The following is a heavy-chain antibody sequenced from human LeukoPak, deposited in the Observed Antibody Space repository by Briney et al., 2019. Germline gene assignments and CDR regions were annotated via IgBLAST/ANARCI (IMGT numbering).Heavy chain of an antibody. Sequence: SETLSLTCTVSGGSISSNSHYWGWIRQPPGKGLEWIGSIYYSGSTYYNPSLKSRVTISVDTPKNQFSLKLSSVTAADTAVYYCARQQYSFGYFDYWGQGTLVPVSS. CDR3: ARQQYSFGYFDY. J-gene: IGHJ4*02. CDR1: GGSISSNSHY. V-gene: IGHV4-39*01. D-gene: IGHD5-18*01. CDR2: IYYSGST.